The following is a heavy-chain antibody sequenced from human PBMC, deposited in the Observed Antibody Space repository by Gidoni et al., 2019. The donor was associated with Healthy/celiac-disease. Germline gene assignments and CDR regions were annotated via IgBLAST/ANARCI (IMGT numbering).Heavy chain of an antibody. CDR1: GFTFSSYS. D-gene: IGHD3-16*01. J-gene: IGHJ4*02. V-gene: IGHV3-21*01. Sequence: EVQLVESGGGLVKPGGSLRLSCAASGFTFSSYSMNWVPQAPGKWLEWVSSISSSSSYIYYADSVKGRFTISRDNAKNSLYLQMNSLRAEDTAVYYCARGAMITFGGVRGFHFDYWGQGTLVTVSS. CDR2: ISSSSSYI. CDR3: ARGAMITFGGVRGFHFDY.